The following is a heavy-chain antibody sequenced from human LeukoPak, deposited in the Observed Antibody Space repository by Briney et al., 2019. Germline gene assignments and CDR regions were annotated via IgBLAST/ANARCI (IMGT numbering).Heavy chain of an antibody. CDR3: ARNYYDSSGYTLGVDY. CDR2: IRYDGSNK. Sequence: GGSLRLSCAASGFTFSSYGMHWVRQAPGKVLEWVAFIRYDGSNKYYADSVKGRFTISRDNSKNTLYLQMNSLRAEDTAVYYCARNYYDSSGYTLGVDYWGQGTLVTVSS. J-gene: IGHJ4*02. D-gene: IGHD3-22*01. CDR1: GFTFSSYG. V-gene: IGHV3-30*02.